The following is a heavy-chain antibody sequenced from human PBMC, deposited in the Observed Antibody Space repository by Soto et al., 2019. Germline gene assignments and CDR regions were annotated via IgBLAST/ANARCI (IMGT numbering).Heavy chain of an antibody. V-gene: IGHV3-7*01. D-gene: IGHD6-13*01. CDR3: ERDAGGSSSWLSYDY. J-gene: IGHJ4*02. CDR1: GFTFSSYW. CDR2: IKQDGSEK. Sequence: GGSLRLSCAASGFTFSSYWMSWVRQAPGKGLEWVANIKQDGSEKYYVDSVKGRFTISRDNAKNSLYLQMNSLRAEDTAVYYCERDAGGSSSWLSYDYWGQGTLVTVSS.